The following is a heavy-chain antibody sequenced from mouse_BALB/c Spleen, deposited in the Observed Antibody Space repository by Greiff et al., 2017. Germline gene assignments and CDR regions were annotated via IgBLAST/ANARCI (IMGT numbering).Heavy chain of an antibody. CDR1: GYTFTSYW. Sequence: QVQLQQPGAELVKPGASVKLSCKASGYTFTSYWMHWVKQRPGQGLEWIGEINPSNGRTNYNEKFKSKATLTVDKSSSTAYMQLSSLTSEDSAVYYCAVLRSSGDYFDYWGQGTTLTVSS. J-gene: IGHJ2*01. CDR3: AVLRSSGDYFDY. V-gene: IGHV1S81*02. CDR2: INPSNGRT. D-gene: IGHD1-1*01.